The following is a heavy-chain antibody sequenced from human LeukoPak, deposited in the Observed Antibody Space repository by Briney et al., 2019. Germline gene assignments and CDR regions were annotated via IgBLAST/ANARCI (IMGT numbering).Heavy chain of an antibody. CDR2: INPNSGGT. D-gene: IGHD6-13*01. Sequence: ASVKVSCKASGYTFTGYYMHRVRQAPGQGLEWMGWINPNSGGTNYAQKFQGRVTMTRDTSISTAYMELSRLRSDDTAVYYCARVAAAGTNYFDYWGQGTLVTVSS. J-gene: IGHJ4*02. CDR1: GYTFTGYY. CDR3: ARVAAAGTNYFDY. V-gene: IGHV1-2*02.